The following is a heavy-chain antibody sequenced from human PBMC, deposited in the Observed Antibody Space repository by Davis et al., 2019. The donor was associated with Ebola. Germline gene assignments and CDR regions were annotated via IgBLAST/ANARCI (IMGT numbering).Heavy chain of an antibody. J-gene: IGHJ6*02. V-gene: IGHV3-21*01. D-gene: IGHD2-2*02. Sequence: PGGSLRLSCAASGFTFSSYSMNWVRQAPGKGLEWVSSISSSSSYIYYADSVKGRFTISRDNAKNSLYLQMNSLRAEDTAVYYCARDAFDCSSTSCYRRPYYYYGMDVWGQGTTVTVSS. CDR2: ISSSSSYI. CDR1: GFTFSSYS. CDR3: ARDAFDCSSTSCYRRPYYYYGMDV.